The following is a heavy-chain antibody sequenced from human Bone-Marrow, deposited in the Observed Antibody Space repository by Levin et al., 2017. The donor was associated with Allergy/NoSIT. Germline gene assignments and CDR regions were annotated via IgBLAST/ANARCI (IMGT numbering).Heavy chain of an antibody. J-gene: IGHJ4*02. V-gene: IGHV3-7*01. D-gene: IGHD6-6*01. CDR3: ARGVSPFDY. CDR2: IKQDGSEK. CDR1: GFTFSSYW. Sequence: GVLKISCAASGFTFSSYWMSWVRQAPGKGLEWVANIKQDGSEKYYVDSVKGRFTISRDNAKNSLYLQMNSLRAEDTAVYYCARGVSPFDYWGQGTLVTVSS.